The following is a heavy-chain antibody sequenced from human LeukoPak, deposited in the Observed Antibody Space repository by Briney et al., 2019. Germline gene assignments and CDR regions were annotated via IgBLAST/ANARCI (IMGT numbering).Heavy chain of an antibody. D-gene: IGHD3-9*01. CDR2: INPNSGGT. J-gene: IGHJ5*02. Sequence: ASVKVSCKASGYTFIGYYMHWVRQAPGQGLEWMGRINPNSGGTNYAQKFQGRVTMTRDTSISTAYMELSRLRSDDTAVYYCARDRHYDILTGYEFDPWGQGTLVAVSS. CDR1: GYTFIGYY. V-gene: IGHV1-2*06. CDR3: ARDRHYDILTGYEFDP.